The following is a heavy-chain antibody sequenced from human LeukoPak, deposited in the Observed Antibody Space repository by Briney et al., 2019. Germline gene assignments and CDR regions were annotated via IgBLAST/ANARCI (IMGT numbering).Heavy chain of an antibody. CDR1: GGSFSGYY. D-gene: IGHD6-13*01. J-gene: IGHJ3*02. Sequence: SETLSLTCAVYGGSFSGYYWSWIRQPPGKGLEWIGEINHSGSTNYNPSLKSRVTISVDTSKNQFSLKLSSVTAADTAVYYCAVTFIAAAGDDVFDIWGQGTMVTVSS. V-gene: IGHV4-34*01. CDR2: INHSGST. CDR3: AVTFIAAAGDDVFDI.